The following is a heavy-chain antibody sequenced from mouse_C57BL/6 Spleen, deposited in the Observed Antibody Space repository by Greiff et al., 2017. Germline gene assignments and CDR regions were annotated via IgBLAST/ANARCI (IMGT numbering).Heavy chain of an antibody. J-gene: IGHJ3*01. D-gene: IGHD2-5*01. V-gene: IGHV1-69*01. CDR1: GYTFTSYW. CDR3: TREGYSNYAGFAY. Sequence: VQLQQPGAELVMPGASVKLSCKASGYTFTSYWMHWVKQRPGQGLEWIGEIDPSDSYTNYNQKFKGKSTLTVDKSSSTAYMQLSSLTSEDSAVYYCTREGYSNYAGFAYWGQGTLVTVSA. CDR2: IDPSDSYT.